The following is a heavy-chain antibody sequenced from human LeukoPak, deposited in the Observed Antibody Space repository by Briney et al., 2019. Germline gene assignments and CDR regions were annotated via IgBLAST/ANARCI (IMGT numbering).Heavy chain of an antibody. CDR2: IYHSGSGST. CDR3: ARRGGHGGSFDY. V-gene: IGHV4-59*08. CDR1: GGSISSYY. J-gene: IGHJ4*02. D-gene: IGHD4-23*01. Sequence: PSETLSLTCTVSGGSISSYYWSWIRQPPGKGLEWIGYIYHSGSGSTNYNPSLKSRVSISVDTSKNHFSLKLSSVTAADTAVYYCARRGGHGGSFDYWGQGTLVTVSS.